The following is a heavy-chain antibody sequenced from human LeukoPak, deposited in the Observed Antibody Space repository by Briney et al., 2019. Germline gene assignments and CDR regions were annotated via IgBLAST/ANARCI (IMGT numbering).Heavy chain of an antibody. J-gene: IGHJ6*03. Sequence: SETLSLTCTVSGGTISSYYRSWIRQPAGKGLEWIGRIYTSGSTNYNPSLKSRVTMSVDTSKNQFSLKLSSVTAADTAVYYCARYSYGYENYYYYMDVWGKGTTVTVSS. CDR3: ARYSYGYENYYYYMDV. V-gene: IGHV4-4*07. D-gene: IGHD5-18*01. CDR2: IYTSGST. CDR1: GGTISSYY.